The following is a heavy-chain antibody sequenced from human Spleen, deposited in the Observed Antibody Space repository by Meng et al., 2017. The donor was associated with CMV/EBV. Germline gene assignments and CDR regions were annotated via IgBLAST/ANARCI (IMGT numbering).Heavy chain of an antibody. CDR1: GFTFSTYG. D-gene: IGHD3-3*01. V-gene: IGHV3-30*02. CDR2: IRYDGSNK. J-gene: IGHJ6*02. CDR3: LKTYYDFWSAYYPAYGMDV. Sequence: LSLTCAASGFTFSTYGMYWVRQAPGKGLEWVAFIRYDGSNKYYADSVKGRFTISRDNSKNTLYLQMNSLRAEDTAVYYCLKTYYDFWSAYYPAYGMDVWGQGTTVTVSS.